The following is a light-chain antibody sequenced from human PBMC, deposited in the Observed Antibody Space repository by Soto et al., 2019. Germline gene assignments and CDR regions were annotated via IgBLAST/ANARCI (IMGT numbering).Light chain of an antibody. CDR2: EVS. CDR3: TSYAGSNNGV. CDR1: SSDVGAYKY. Sequence: QSALTQPPSASGSPGQSVTISCTGTSSDVGAYKYVSWYQQLPGKAPKLMIYEVSKRPSGVPDRFSGSKSGNTASLTVSGLQTEDEADYYCTSYAGSNNGVFGGGTKVTVL. J-gene: IGLJ2*01. V-gene: IGLV2-8*01.